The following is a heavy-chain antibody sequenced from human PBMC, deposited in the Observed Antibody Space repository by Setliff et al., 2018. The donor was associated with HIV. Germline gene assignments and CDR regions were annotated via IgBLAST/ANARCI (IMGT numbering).Heavy chain of an antibody. Sequence: GESLKISCKDSGDKFSNYWLGWVRQMPGKGLEWIGVIYPDDSDTRYSPSFKGQVTISADKSISTAYLQWRSLRASDSAVYYCARRNTAMVTGFDYWGQGTLVTVSS. CDR1: GDKFSNYW. V-gene: IGHV5-51*01. CDR3: ARRNTAMVTGFDY. J-gene: IGHJ4*02. D-gene: IGHD5-18*01. CDR2: IYPDDSDT.